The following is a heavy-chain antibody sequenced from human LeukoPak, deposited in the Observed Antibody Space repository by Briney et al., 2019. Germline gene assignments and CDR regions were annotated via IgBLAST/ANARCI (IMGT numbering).Heavy chain of an antibody. J-gene: IGHJ6*02. CDR3: AREGCSGGSCYKWGYYYYYGMDV. CDR1: GYTFTSYD. Sequence: ASVKVSCKASGYTFTSYDINWLRQATGQGLEWMGWMNPNSGNTGYAQKFQGRVTMTRNTSISTAYMELSSLRSEDTAVYYCAREGCSGGSCYKWGYYYYYGMDVWGQGTTVTVSS. V-gene: IGHV1-8*01. D-gene: IGHD2-15*01. CDR2: MNPNSGNT.